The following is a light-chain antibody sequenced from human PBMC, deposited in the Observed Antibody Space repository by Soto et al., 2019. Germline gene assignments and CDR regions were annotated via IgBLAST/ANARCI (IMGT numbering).Light chain of an antibody. J-gene: IGKJ4*01. CDR3: QQYYSTPLT. V-gene: IGKV4-1*01. Sequence: DILLTPSPSALSVPLGGRATINCKSSQSVFYSSNNKNFLAWYQQKSGHPPKLLIYWASTRESGVPDRVSGSGSGTDFTLTISSLQAEDVAVYYCQQYYSTPLTFGGGTKVDIK. CDR1: QSVFYSSNNKNF. CDR2: WAS.